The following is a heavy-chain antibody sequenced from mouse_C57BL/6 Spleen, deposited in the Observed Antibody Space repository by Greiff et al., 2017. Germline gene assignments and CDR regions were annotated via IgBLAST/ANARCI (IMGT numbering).Heavy chain of an antibody. CDR2: IDPSDSYT. CDR1: GYTFTSYW. CDR3: ARRKPFDAMDY. Sequence: QVQLQQPGAELVRPGTSVKLSCKASGYTFTSYWMHWVKQRPGQGLEWIGVIDPSDSYTNYNQKFKGKATLTVDTSSSTAYMQLSSLTSEDSAVYYCARRKPFDAMDYWGQGTSVTVSS. J-gene: IGHJ4*01. V-gene: IGHV1-59*01.